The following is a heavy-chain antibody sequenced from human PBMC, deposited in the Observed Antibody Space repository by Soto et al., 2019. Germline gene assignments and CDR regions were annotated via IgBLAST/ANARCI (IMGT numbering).Heavy chain of an antibody. CDR1: GFTFSRYY. CDR2: ITTSGTTM. V-gene: IGHV3-48*03. D-gene: IGHD2-21*01. CDR3: ARQNSPVDGY. Sequence: GGSLRLSCAASGFTFSRYYMNWDLQAPGKWVDRVSYITTSGTTMYYADAVKGRFTTSRDNAKNSLFLQMNSLRAEDTAVYYCARQNSPVDGYSGQGTLVIVSS. J-gene: IGHJ4*02.